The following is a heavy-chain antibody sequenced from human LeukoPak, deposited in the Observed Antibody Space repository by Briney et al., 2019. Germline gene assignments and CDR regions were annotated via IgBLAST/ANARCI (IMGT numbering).Heavy chain of an antibody. J-gene: IGHJ6*02. D-gene: IGHD2-2*01. Sequence: SSETLSLTCTVSGGSISSYYWSWLRQPPGEGLEWIGYIYYSGSTNYNPSLKSRVTISVDTSKNQFSLKLSSVTAADTAVYCCARASGYCSSTSCYPLYYGMDVWGQGTTVTVSS. CDR2: IYYSGST. CDR3: ARASGYCSSTSCYPLYYGMDV. V-gene: IGHV4-59*01. CDR1: GGSISSYY.